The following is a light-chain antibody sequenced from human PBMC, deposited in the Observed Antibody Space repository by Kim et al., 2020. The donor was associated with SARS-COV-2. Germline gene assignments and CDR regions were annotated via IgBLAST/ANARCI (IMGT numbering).Light chain of an antibody. CDR3: QQYDNLPYT. V-gene: IGKV1-33*01. CDR1: QDISNY. CDR2: DAS. Sequence: DIQMTQSPSSLSASVGDRVTITCQASQDISNYLNWYQQKPGKAPKLLIYDASNLETGVPSRFSGSGSGTDFTFTISSLQPEDIATYYCQQYDNLPYTFGQETELEIK. J-gene: IGKJ2*01.